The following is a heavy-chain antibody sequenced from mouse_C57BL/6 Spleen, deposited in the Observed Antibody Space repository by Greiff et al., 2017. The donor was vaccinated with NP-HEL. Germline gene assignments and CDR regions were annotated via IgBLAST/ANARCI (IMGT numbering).Heavy chain of an antibody. V-gene: IGHV1-69*01. CDR2: IDPSDSYT. CDR1: GYTFTSYW. J-gene: IGHJ4*01. Sequence: VQLQQPGAELVMPGASVKLSCKASGYTFTSYWMHWVKQRPGQGLEWIGEIDPSDSYTNYNQKFKGKSTLTVDKSSSTAYMQLSSLTSEDSAVYYCVRGDYYAMDYWGQGTSVTVSS. CDR3: VRGDYYAMDY.